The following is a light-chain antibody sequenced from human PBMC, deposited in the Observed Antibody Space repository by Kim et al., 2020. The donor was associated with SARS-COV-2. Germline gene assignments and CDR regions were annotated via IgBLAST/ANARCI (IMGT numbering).Light chain of an antibody. CDR2: AAS. Sequence: ASVGDTVTITCRASQSISNYLDWCQQRPEKVPKRLIYAASTLQTGVPSRFSGSGSGTDFTLTISSLQTEDVATYYCQKYNSAPLTFGGGTKVDIK. CDR1: QSISNY. CDR3: QKYNSAPLT. V-gene: IGKV1-27*01. J-gene: IGKJ4*01.